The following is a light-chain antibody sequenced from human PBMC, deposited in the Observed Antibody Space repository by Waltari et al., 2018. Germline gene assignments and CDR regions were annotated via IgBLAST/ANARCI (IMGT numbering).Light chain of an antibody. Sequence: QTVVTQEPSLSVSPGGTVTLTCALISGSFSSTSYVNWYQQSPGQTPRTLVYKTNTRSNGVPDRFSGSILGSEAALTITGAQADDESNYYCLVYMGSGIWVFGGGTKLTV. CDR1: SGSFSSTSY. CDR2: KTN. J-gene: IGLJ3*02. V-gene: IGLV8-61*01. CDR3: LVYMGSGIWV.